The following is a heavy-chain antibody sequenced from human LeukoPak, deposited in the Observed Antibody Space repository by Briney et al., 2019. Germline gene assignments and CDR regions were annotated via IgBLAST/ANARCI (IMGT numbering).Heavy chain of an antibody. J-gene: IGHJ4*02. V-gene: IGHV1-2*02. CDR3: ARDVSSWYGLFDY. CDR1: GYTFTGYY. CDR2: INANTGGT. D-gene: IGHD6-13*01. Sequence: ASVKVSCKASGYTFTGYYIHWVRQAPGQGLEWMGCINANTGGTKYAQKFQGRVTMTRDTSISTADMELTSDDTAVYYCARDVSSWYGLFDYWGQGTLVTVSS.